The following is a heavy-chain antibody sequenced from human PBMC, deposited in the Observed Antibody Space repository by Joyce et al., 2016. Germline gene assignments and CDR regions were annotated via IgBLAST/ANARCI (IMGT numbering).Heavy chain of an antibody. CDR1: GFTFSSYS. Sequence: EVQLVESGGGLVQPGGSLRLSCAASGFTFSSYSMNWVRQAPGKGLEWVSYSSSRSSTIYYADSVKGRFTISRDNAKNSLYLQMNSLRAEDTAVYYCAKADYGDKIDAFDIWGQGTMVTVSS. CDR2: SSSRSSTI. CDR3: AKADYGDKIDAFDI. V-gene: IGHV3-48*01. D-gene: IGHD4-17*01. J-gene: IGHJ3*02.